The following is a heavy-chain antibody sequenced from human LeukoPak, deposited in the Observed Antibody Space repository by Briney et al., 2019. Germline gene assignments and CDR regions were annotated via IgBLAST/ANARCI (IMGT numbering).Heavy chain of an antibody. D-gene: IGHD5-12*01. Sequence: SETLSLTCAVYGGSFSGYYWSWIRQPPGKGLEWIGEINHSGSTNYNPSLKSRVTISVDTSKNQFSLKLSSVTAADTAVYYCAGACRIVATTHRFDYWGQGTLVTVSS. J-gene: IGHJ4*02. CDR1: GGSFSGYY. CDR2: INHSGST. V-gene: IGHV4-34*01. CDR3: AGACRIVATTHRFDY.